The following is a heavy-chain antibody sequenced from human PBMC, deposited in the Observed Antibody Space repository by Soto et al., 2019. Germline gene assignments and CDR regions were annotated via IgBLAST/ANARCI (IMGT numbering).Heavy chain of an antibody. J-gene: IGHJ4*02. CDR1: GNTVPNYA. CDR3: ARGIDGYNPKEDY. V-gene: IGHV1-18*01. D-gene: IGHD5-12*01. Sequence: ASVKVSCKASGNTVPNYAIHWVRQAPGQRLEWMGWINAYNGNTNYAQKLQGRVTMTTDTSTSTAYMELRSLRSDDTAVYYCARGIDGYNPKEDYWGQGTLVTVSS. CDR2: INAYNGNT.